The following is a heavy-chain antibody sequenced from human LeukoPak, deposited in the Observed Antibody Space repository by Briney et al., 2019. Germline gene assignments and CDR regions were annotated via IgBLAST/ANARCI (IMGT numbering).Heavy chain of an antibody. CDR2: INDNSRSI. CDR1: GFTFSSYS. Sequence: PGGSLRLSCAASGFTFSSYSMNWVRQAPRKGLEWVSSINDNSRSIFYTDSLKGRFTVSRDNAKNSLYLQMNNLRAEDTAVYYCAKSVNSYYDWFDPWGQGTLVIVSS. V-gene: IGHV3-21*01. CDR3: AKSVNSYYDWFDP. D-gene: IGHD3-22*01. J-gene: IGHJ5*02.